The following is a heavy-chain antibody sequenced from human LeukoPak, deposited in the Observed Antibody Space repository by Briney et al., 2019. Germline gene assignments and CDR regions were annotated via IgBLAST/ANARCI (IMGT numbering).Heavy chain of an antibody. Sequence: GESLKISCKGSGYSFTSYWIGWVRQMPGKGLEWMGIIYPGDSDTRYSPSFQGQVTISADKSISTAYLQWSSLKASDTAMYYCARLHGAPDDYGDYGPGEPDWFDPWGQGTLVTVSS. CDR2: IYPGDSDT. D-gene: IGHD4-17*01. V-gene: IGHV5-51*01. CDR3: ARLHGAPDDYGDYGPGEPDWFDP. J-gene: IGHJ5*02. CDR1: GYSFTSYW.